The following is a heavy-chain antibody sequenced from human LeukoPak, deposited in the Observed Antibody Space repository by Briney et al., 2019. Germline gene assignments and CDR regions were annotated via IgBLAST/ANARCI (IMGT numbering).Heavy chain of an antibody. CDR3: AKGYDFDY. D-gene: IGHD3-3*01. CDR2: ISGGGGNT. V-gene: IGHV3-23*01. J-gene: IGHJ4*02. CDR1: GFTFSNYA. Sequence: GGSLRLSCAASGFTFSNYAMSWVRQAPGKGLEWVSTISGGGGNTYYADSVKGRFTISRDNSKNTLYLQMNSLRAEDTAVYYCAKGYDFDYWGQGTLVTVSS.